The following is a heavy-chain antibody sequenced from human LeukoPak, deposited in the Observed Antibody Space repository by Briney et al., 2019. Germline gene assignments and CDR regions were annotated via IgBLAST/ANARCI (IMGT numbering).Heavy chain of an antibody. V-gene: IGHV3-7*01. CDR3: ARAKYSSGWHTYYFDY. CDR1: GFTFSSYW. CDR2: IKQDGSEK. J-gene: IGHJ4*02. Sequence: GGSLRLSCAASGFTFSSYWMSWVRQAPGKGLEWVANIKQDGSEKYYVDSVKGRFTISRDNAKNSLYLQMNSLRAEDTAVYYCARAKYSSGWHTYYFDYWGQGTLVTVSS. D-gene: IGHD6-19*01.